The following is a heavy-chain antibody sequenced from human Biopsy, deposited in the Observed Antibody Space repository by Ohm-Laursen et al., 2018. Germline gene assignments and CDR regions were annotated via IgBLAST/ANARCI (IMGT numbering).Heavy chain of an antibody. V-gene: IGHV4-34*08. CDR2: INQAGTT. CDR3: GNEVHGRDY. J-gene: IGHJ4*02. D-gene: IGHD2-15*01. CDR1: GKTFSDYQ. Sequence: SDTLSLTWAVFGKTFSDYQWSWIHQPPGKGLEWIGQINQAGTTNYNPSLKSRVSISADASKYEFSLRLTSVTAADTAVYLCGNEVHGRDYWGLGAQVTVSS.